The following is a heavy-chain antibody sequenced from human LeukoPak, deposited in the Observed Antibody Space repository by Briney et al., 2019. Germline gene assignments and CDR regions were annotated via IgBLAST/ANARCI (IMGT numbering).Heavy chain of an antibody. CDR1: GGTFSSYA. Sequence: SVKVSCKASGGTFSSYAISWVRQAPGQGLEWMGGIIPIVGTANYAQKFQGRVTITADESTSTAYMELSSLRSDDTAVYYCARSPRIYYYGSGSYFIDYWGQGTLVTVSS. CDR3: ARSPRIYYYGSGSYFIDY. CDR2: IIPIVGTA. D-gene: IGHD3-10*01. J-gene: IGHJ4*02. V-gene: IGHV1-69*13.